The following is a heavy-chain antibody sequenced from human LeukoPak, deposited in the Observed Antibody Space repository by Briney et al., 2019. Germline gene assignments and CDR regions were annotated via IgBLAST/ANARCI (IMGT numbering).Heavy chain of an antibody. CDR2: IYYSGST. CDR3: ARTYDFWTRYDY. V-gene: IGHV4-39*01. CDR1: GGSISSSSYY. D-gene: IGHD3-3*01. J-gene: IGHJ4*02. Sequence: KPSETLSLTCTVPGGSISSSSYYWGWIRQPPGKGLEWIGSIYYSGSTYYNPSLKSRVTISVDTSKNQFSLKLSSVTAADTAVYYCARTYDFWTRYDYWGQGTLVTVSS.